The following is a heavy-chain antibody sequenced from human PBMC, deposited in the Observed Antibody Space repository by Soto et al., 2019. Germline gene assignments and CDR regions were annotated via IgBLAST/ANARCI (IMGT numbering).Heavy chain of an antibody. V-gene: IGHV3-23*01. CDR1: GFTFSRYA. D-gene: IGHD3-22*01. CDR2: ISGSGGST. J-gene: IGHJ4*02. CDR3: SKETYSYESSGYYLSLFDY. Sequence: PGGSLRLSCEASGFTFSRYAMRWARRAPGKRLEWVSAISGSGGSTYYGDSVKGRFTISRANCKNTLYLQMNSLRDEDTAVYYCSKETYSYESSGYYLSLFDYWGQGTLVPIAS.